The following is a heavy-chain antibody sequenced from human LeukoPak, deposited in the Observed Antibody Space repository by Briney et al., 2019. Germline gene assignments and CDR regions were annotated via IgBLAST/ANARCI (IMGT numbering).Heavy chain of an antibody. CDR1: GFTFSSYA. V-gene: IGHV3-23*01. J-gene: IGHJ4*02. Sequence: GGSLRLSCAASGFTFSSYAMSWVRQAPGKGLEWVSAISGSGGSTYYADSVKGRFAISRDNSKNTLYLQMNSLRAEDTAVYYCAKLEGRLVVVPAAVDYWGQGTLVTVSS. CDR2: ISGSGGST. CDR3: AKLEGRLVVVPAAVDY. D-gene: IGHD2-2*01.